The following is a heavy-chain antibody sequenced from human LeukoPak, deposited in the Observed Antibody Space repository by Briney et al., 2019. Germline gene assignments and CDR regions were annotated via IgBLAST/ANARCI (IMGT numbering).Heavy chain of an antibody. J-gene: IGHJ4*02. CDR1: GFTFSRYW. V-gene: IGHV3-7*01. D-gene: IGHD3-22*01. Sequence: GGSLRLSCAASGFTFSRYWMTWVRQTPGKGLEWVANIKQDGSEKDYVDSVKGRFTISRDNAKNSLYLQMNSLRVEDTAVYYCARQAYYYDSSGYYFDYWGQGTLVTVSS. CDR3: ARQAYYYDSSGYYFDY. CDR2: IKQDGSEK.